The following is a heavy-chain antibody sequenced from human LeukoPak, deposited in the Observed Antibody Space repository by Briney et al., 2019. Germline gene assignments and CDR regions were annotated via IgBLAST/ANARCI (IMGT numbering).Heavy chain of an antibody. V-gene: IGHV1-69*04. D-gene: IGHD1-26*01. J-gene: IGHJ2*01. Sequence: SVKVSCKASGGTFSSYAISWVRHAPGQGLEWMGRIIPILGIANYAQKFQGRVTITADKSTSTAYMELSSLRSEDTAVCYCARGVGATYIPTHFDLWGRGTLVTVSS. CDR2: IIPILGIA. CDR1: GGTFSSYA. CDR3: ARGVGATYIPTHFDL.